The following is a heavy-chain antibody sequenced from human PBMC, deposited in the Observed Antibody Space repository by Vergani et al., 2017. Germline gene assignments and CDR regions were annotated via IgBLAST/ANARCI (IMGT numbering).Heavy chain of an antibody. CDR1: GYRFTNYW. CDR2: IYPGYSDT. V-gene: IGHV5-51*01. D-gene: IGHD5-12*01. CDR3: ARHGGYSDYDFDY. J-gene: IGHJ4*02. Sequence: EVQLVQSGAEVKKPGESLKISCKGSGYRFTNYWIGWVRQMPGKGLEWMGIIYPGYSDTRYSPSFQGQVTISVDKSISTAYLQWSSLKASDTAMYYCARHGGYSDYDFDYWGQGTLVTVSS.